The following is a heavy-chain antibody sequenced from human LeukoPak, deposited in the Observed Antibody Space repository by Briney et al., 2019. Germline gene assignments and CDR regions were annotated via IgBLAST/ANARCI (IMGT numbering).Heavy chain of an antibody. Sequence: PGGSLRLSCAASGFTFSTYDMHWVRQVTGKGLEWVSAIGTGDDTYYLGSVKGRFTISRENAKNVLYLQMSSLRAEDTAVYYCAREIRETVVTRHYYYGIDVWGQGTTVTVPS. CDR1: GFTFSTYD. J-gene: IGHJ6*02. D-gene: IGHD2-15*01. V-gene: IGHV3-13*01. CDR3: AREIRETVVTRHYYYGIDV. CDR2: IGTGDDT.